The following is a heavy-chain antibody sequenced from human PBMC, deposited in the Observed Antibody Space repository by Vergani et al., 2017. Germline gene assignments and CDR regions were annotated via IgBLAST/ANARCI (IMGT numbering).Heavy chain of an antibody. CDR1: EFTFSNYA. CDR2: IRGSGVSA. J-gene: IGHJ4*02. V-gene: IGHV3-23*01. CDR3: AKQYFVSGNYLLDY. D-gene: IGHD3-10*01. Sequence: EVQLLESGGGLVQPGGSLRLTCAASEFTFSNYAMNWVRQAPGKGLEWVSGIRGSGVSAYYTDSVKGRFTISRDNSKNMLFLQMNNLRTEDTAIYYCAKQYFVSGNYLLDYWGQGTLVTVSS.